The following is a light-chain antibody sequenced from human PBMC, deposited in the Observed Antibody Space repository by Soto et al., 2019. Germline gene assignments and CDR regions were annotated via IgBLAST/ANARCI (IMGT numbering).Light chain of an antibody. Sequence: DIVMTQSPDSLAVSLGERATINCKSSQSVLYSSNNKNYLAWYQQKPGQPPKLLIYWASTRESGVPDRFSGSGSGTDFTLTISSLQAEDVEVYYCQQYYSTPQNTFGQGTKLEIK. CDR1: QSVLYSSNNKNY. V-gene: IGKV4-1*01. CDR2: WAS. J-gene: IGKJ2*01. CDR3: QQYYSTPQNT.